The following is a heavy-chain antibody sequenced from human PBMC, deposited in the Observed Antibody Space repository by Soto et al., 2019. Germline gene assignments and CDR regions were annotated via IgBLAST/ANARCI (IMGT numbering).Heavy chain of an antibody. V-gene: IGHV1-69*06. CDR1: GGTFSSYA. CDR3: ARGGYSSSWRFDY. CDR2: IVPFIDTA. D-gene: IGHD6-13*01. J-gene: IGHJ4*02. Sequence: QVQLVQSGAEVKKPGSSVKVSCKASGGTFSSYAFSWVRQAPGQGLEWMGGIVPFIDTANFAQKFQGRVTITADKSTSTAYMELTSLTSEDTAVYYCARGGYSSSWRFDYWGQGTLVIVSS.